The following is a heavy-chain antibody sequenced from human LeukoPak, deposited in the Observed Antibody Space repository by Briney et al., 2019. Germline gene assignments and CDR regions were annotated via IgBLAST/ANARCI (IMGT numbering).Heavy chain of an antibody. J-gene: IGHJ4*02. CDR3: ARGLRFGHLDY. Sequence: KASDTLSLTCTVSGVSISNYYCSWIRQPPGKGLEWIGYIYYSGSTNYNPSLKSRVTISGDTSKNQFSLKLNSMTAADTAVYYCARGLRFGHLDYWGQGALVTVSS. CDR1: GVSISNYY. D-gene: IGHD3/OR15-3a*01. V-gene: IGHV4-59*07. CDR2: IYYSGST.